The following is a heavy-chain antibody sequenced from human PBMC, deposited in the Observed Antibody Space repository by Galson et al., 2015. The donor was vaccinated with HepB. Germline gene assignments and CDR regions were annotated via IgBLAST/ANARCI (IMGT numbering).Heavy chain of an antibody. D-gene: IGHD5-24*01. CDR1: GFTFSSYG. V-gene: IGHV3-30*02. Sequence: SLRLSCAASGFTFSSYGMHWVRQAPGKGLEWVAFIRYDGSNKYYADSVKGRFTISRDNSKNTLYLQMNSLRAEDTAVYYCARELEYYYYYMDVWGKGTTVTVSS. CDR3: ARELEYYYYYMDV. CDR2: IRYDGSNK. J-gene: IGHJ6*03.